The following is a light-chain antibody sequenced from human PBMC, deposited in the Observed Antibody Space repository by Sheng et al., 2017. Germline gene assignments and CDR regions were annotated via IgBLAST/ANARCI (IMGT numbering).Light chain of an antibody. Sequence: DIQMTQSPSTLSASVGDRVTITCRASQSISSWLAWYQQKPGKAPKLLIYKASSLESGVPSRFSGSGSGTEFTLTISSLQPDDFATYYCQQTYSTVWAFGQGTKVDVK. J-gene: IGKJ1*01. CDR1: QSISSW. V-gene: IGKV1-5*03. CDR2: KAS. CDR3: QQTYSTVWA.